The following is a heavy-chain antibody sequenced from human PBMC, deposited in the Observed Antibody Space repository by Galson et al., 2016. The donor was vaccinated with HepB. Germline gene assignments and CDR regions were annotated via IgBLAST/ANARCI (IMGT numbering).Heavy chain of an antibody. Sequence: SLRLSCATSGFTVSSDYMTWVRQAPGKGLEWVSLFYIGGNTYYGESVEGRFTISRDNSKNTLSLQMNSLRAEDTAVYYCVQGSTAPAVWGKGTTVTVSS. CDR3: VQGSTAPAV. V-gene: IGHV3-53*01. CDR2: FYIGGNT. CDR1: GFTVSSDY. J-gene: IGHJ6*04. D-gene: IGHD1-26*01.